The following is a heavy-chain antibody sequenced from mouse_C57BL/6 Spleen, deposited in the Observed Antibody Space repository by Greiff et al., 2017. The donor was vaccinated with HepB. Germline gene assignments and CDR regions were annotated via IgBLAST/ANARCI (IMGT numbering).Heavy chain of an antibody. V-gene: IGHV1-4*01. CDR2: INPSSGYT. CDR3: ARGEVIYYGNYGNYAMDY. D-gene: IGHD2-1*01. Sequence: VQLQQSGAELARPGASVKMSCKASGYTFTSYTMHWVKQRPGQGLEWIGYINPSSGYTKYNQKFKDKATLTADKSSSTAYMQLSSLTSEDSAVYYCARGEVIYYGNYGNYAMDYWGQGTSVTVSS. J-gene: IGHJ4*01. CDR1: GYTFTSYT.